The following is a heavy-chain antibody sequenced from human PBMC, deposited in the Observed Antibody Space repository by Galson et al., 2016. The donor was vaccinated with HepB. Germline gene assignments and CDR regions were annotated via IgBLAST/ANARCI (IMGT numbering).Heavy chain of an antibody. J-gene: IGHJ4*02. CDR2: ISSSGDHW. CDR1: GFSFSSYV. D-gene: IGHD2-8*01. CDR3: AREFYANAYDY. Sequence: SLRLSCAASGFSFSSYVMNWVRQAPGKGLEWVSSISSSGDHWYYAESAKGRFTISRDNAEKSLYLQMHSLRVEDTAVYYCAREFYANAYDYWGPGTLVTVSS. V-gene: IGHV3-21*01.